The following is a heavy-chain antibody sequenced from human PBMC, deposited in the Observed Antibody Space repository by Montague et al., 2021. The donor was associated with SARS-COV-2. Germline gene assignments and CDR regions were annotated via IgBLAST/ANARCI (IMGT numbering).Heavy chain of an antibody. CDR1: GGSIRSYY. CDR2: VHCTGST. CDR3: ARAQNICFIANCVNYFDL. Sequence: ETLSLTCEVSGGSIRSYYWSWIRQSPGKGLEWIGYVHCTGSTKYNPSLKTRVTLSLDTPKNHFSLRLNSVTAADTAVYYCARAQNICFIANCVNYFDLWGLGALVSVSS. V-gene: IGHV4-59*01. D-gene: IGHD1-1*01. J-gene: IGHJ4*02.